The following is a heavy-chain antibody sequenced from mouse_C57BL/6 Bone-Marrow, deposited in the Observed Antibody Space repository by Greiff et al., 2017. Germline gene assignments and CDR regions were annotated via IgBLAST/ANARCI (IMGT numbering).Heavy chain of an antibody. Sequence: QVQLQQPGAELVMPGASVKLSCKASGYNFTSYWMHWVKQRPGQGLEWIGEIDPADRYTKYNQKFKGKSTLTVDKSSSTAYMQLSSLKSDDSAVYYCARVDTTVVDRYYFDYWGQGTTLTVSS. CDR3: ARVDTTVVDRYYFDY. CDR2: IDPADRYT. V-gene: IGHV1-69*01. J-gene: IGHJ2*01. D-gene: IGHD1-1*01. CDR1: GYNFTSYW.